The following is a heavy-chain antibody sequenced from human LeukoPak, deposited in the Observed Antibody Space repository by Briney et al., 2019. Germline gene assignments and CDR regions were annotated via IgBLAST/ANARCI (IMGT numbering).Heavy chain of an antibody. CDR3: ANDPQMATAN. D-gene: IGHD5-24*01. CDR2: LSGSGDRA. CDR1: GFTFSDHA. J-gene: IGHJ4*02. Sequence: GGSLRLSCVASGFTFSDHAMSWVRQAPGKGVEWVSALSGSGDRAYYADSVRGRFRISRDNSKKTLFLQMDNLRAEDTAIYYCANDPQMATANWGQGTLVTVSS. V-gene: IGHV3-23*01.